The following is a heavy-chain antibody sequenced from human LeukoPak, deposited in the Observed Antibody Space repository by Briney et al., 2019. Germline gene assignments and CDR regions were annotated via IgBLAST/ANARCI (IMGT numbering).Heavy chain of an antibody. CDR3: ARDDIVVVPAAPYGVYYYYMDV. V-gene: IGHV4-4*07. CDR2: IYTSGST. J-gene: IGHJ6*03. CDR1: GGSISSYY. D-gene: IGHD2-2*01. Sequence: SETLSLTCTVSGGSISSYYWSWIRQPAGKGLEWIGRIYTSGSTNYNPSLKSRVTMSVDTSKNQFSLKLSSVTAADTAVYYCARDDIVVVPAAPYGVYYYYMDVWGKGTTVTVSS.